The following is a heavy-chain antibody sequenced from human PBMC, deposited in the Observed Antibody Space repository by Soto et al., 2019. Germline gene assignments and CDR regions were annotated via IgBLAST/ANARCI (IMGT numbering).Heavy chain of an antibody. D-gene: IGHD6-19*01. Sequence: QVQLVESGGGVVQPGRSLRLSCAASGFTFSSYGMHWVRQAPGKGLEWVAVISYDGSNKYYADSVKGRLTISRDNSKNTLYLQMNSLRAEDTAVYYCAKDTSAGDYYYYYGMDVWGQGTTVTVSS. V-gene: IGHV3-30*18. CDR3: AKDTSAGDYYYYYGMDV. CDR2: ISYDGSNK. J-gene: IGHJ6*02. CDR1: GFTFSSYG.